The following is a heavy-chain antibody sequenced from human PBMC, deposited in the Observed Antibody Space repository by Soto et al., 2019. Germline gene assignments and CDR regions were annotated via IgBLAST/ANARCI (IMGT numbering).Heavy chain of an antibody. CDR1: RGTFSIYT. D-gene: IGHD6-13*01. CDR3: ARDPQGYSSSGGWAGY. V-gene: IGHV1-69*08. J-gene: IGHJ4*02. Sequence: QVQLVQSGAEVKKPGSSVKVSCKASRGTFSIYTISWVRQAPGQGLEWMGRIIPILGIANYAQKFQGRVTITADKSTSTAYMELSSLRSEDTAVYYCARDPQGYSSSGGWAGYWGQGTLVTVSS. CDR2: IIPILGIA.